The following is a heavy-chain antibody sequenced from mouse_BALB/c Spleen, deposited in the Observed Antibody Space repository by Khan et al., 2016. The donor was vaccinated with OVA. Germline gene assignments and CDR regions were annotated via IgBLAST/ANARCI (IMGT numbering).Heavy chain of an antibody. CDR2: IFPGTGTT. Sequence: QVQLQQSEAELVKPGASVKLSCKTSGYTFTNYWIQWIKQRPGQGLEWIGEIFPGTGTTYYNENFKGKATLTIDTSSTTAYMQLSSLTSADSAVYFCARGYFGNYEFAYWGQGTLVTVSA. CDR3: ARGYFGNYEFAY. V-gene: IGHV1S132*01. CDR1: GYTFTNYW. J-gene: IGHJ3*01. D-gene: IGHD2-1*01.